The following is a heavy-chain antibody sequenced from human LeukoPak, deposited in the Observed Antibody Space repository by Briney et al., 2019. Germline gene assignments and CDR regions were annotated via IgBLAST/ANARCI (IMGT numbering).Heavy chain of an antibody. J-gene: IGHJ6*02. CDR1: GYTFTGYH. CDR2: IDPNSGGT. CDR3: ASQGYCSSTSCSPVPRYYYYGMDV. D-gene: IGHD2-2*01. Sequence: ASVKVSCKASGYTFTGYHMHWVRQAPGQGLEWMGWIDPNSGGTNYAQKFQGRVTMTRDTSISTAYMELSRLRSDDTAVYYCASQGYCSSTSCSPVPRYYYYGMDVWGQGTTVTVSS. V-gene: IGHV1-2*02.